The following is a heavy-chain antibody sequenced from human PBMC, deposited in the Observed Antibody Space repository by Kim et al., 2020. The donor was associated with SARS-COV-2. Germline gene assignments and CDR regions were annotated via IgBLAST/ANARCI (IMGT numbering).Heavy chain of an antibody. D-gene: IGHD4-17*01. CDR3: ARDLDYGDLYFDY. CDR2: IIPIFGTA. Sequence: SVKVSCKASGGTFSSYAISWVRQAPGQGLEWMGGIIPIFGTANYAQKFQGRVTITADESTSTAYMELSSLRSEDTAVYYCARDLDYGDLYFDYWGQGTLVTVSS. CDR1: GGTFSSYA. V-gene: IGHV1-69*13. J-gene: IGHJ4*02.